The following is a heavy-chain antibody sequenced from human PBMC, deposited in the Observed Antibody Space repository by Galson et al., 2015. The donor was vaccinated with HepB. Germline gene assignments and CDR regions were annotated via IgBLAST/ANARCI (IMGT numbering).Heavy chain of an antibody. CDR1: GFTFSSYA. D-gene: IGHD5-18*01. Sequence: SLRLSCAASGFTFSSYAMHWVRQAPGKGLEYVSAISSNGGSTYYADSVKGRFTISRDNSKNTLYLQMSSLRAEDTAVYYCVKDPNSLAWIQPEDAFDIWGQGTMVTVSS. V-gene: IGHV3-64D*06. CDR2: ISSNGGST. CDR3: VKDPNSLAWIQPEDAFDI. J-gene: IGHJ3*02.